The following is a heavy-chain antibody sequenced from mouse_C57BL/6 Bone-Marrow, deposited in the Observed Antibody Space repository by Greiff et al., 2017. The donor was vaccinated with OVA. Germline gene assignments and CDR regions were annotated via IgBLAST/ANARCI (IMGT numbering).Heavy chain of an antibody. Sequence: VQLQQPGAELVKPGASVKMSCKASGYTFTSYWITWVKQRPGQGLEWIGDIYPGSGSTNYNEKFKSKATLTVDTSSSTANMQLSSLTSEDSAVYYCARRVYDGYCVDYWGQGTTLTVSS. D-gene: IGHD2-3*01. CDR3: ARRVYDGYCVDY. V-gene: IGHV1-55*01. CDR2: IYPGSGST. J-gene: IGHJ2*01. CDR1: GYTFTSYW.